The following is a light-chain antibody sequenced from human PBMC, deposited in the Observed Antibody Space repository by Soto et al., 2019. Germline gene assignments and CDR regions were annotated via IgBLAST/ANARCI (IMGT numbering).Light chain of an antibody. J-gene: IGKJ1*01. Sequence: EIVLTQPPGTLSLSPGERATLYCRASQSVSNNYLAWYQQKPGQAPRLLIYGASNRATGIPDRFSGSGSGTDFTLTISRLEPEDFAVYYCQQYGSSGTFGQGTKVDIK. CDR1: QSVSNNY. CDR2: GAS. CDR3: QQYGSSGT. V-gene: IGKV3-20*01.